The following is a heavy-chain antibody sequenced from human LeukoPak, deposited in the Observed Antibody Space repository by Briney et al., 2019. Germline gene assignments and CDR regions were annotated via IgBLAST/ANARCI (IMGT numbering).Heavy chain of an antibody. Sequence: PSETLSLTCTVSGYSISNGYYWSWIRQPPGKGLEWIGEINHSGSTNYNPSLKSRVTISVDTSKNQFSLKLSSVTAADTAVYYCARGHCSGGSCYFSAWFDPWGQGTLVTVSS. J-gene: IGHJ5*02. V-gene: IGHV4-34*01. CDR1: GYSISNGYY. CDR2: INHSGST. CDR3: ARGHCSGGSCYFSAWFDP. D-gene: IGHD2-15*01.